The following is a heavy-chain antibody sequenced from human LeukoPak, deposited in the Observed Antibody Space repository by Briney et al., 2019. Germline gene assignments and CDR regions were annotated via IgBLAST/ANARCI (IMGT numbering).Heavy chain of an antibody. CDR3: ARDSVAIRY. J-gene: IGHJ4*02. Sequence: PSETLSLTCPVSGGSISSYYWSWIRQPPGKGLEWVGYIYYSGSTNYNPSLKSRVTISVDTSKNQFSLTLSSVTAADTAVYYCARDSVAIRYWGQGTLVTVSS. CDR1: GGSISSYY. V-gene: IGHV4-59*01. CDR2: IYYSGST. D-gene: IGHD6-19*01.